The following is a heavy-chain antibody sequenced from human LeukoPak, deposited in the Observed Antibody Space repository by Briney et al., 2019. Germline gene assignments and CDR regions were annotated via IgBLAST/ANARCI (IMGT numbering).Heavy chain of an antibody. CDR3: ARGKVHDY. Sequence: PGGSLRLSCAASGFTFNTYWMSWVRQAPGKGLEWVANIKQDGSGEFCVDSVKGRFTFSRDNAKNSLYLQMNSLRAEDTAMYYCARGKVHDYWGQGTPVIVSS. V-gene: IGHV3-7*01. J-gene: IGHJ4*02. CDR2: IKQDGSGE. CDR1: GFTFNTYW.